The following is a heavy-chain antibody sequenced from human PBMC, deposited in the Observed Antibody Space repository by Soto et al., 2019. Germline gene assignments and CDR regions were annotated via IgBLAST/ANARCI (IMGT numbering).Heavy chain of an antibody. CDR3: AKELFGDYDY. V-gene: IGHV3-30*18. CDR1: GFTFSSYG. Sequence: GGSLRLSCAASGFTFSSYGMHWVRQAPGKGLEWVAVISYDGSNKYYADSVKGRFTISRDNSKNTLYLQMNSLRAEDTAVYYCAKELFGDYDYWGQGTLVTVSS. J-gene: IGHJ4*02. D-gene: IGHD3-10*01. CDR2: ISYDGSNK.